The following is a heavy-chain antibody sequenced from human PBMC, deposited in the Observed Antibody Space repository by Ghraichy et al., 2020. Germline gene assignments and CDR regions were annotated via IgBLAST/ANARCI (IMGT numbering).Heavy chain of an antibody. J-gene: IGHJ1*01. CDR2: ISSSSSYI. Sequence: LSLTCAASGFTFSSYSMNWVRQAPGKGLEWVSSISSSSSYIYYADSVKGRFTISRDNAKNSLYLQMNSLRAEDTAVYYCATSLFQREWLFAPAEYFQHWGQGTLVTVSS. CDR1: GFTFSSYS. D-gene: IGHD3-3*01. V-gene: IGHV3-21*01. CDR3: ATSLFQREWLFAPAEYFQH.